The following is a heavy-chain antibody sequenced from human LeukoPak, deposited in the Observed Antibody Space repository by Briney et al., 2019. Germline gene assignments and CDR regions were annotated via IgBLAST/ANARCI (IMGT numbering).Heavy chain of an antibody. D-gene: IGHD6-19*01. J-gene: IGHJ4*02. CDR1: GYTFTSYD. V-gene: IGHV1-2*02. CDR2: INPNGGGT. CDR3: ARDRSSGRDHDY. Sequence: ASVKVSCKASGYTFTSYDINWVRQAPGQGLEWMGWINPNGGGTNYAQKFQGRVTMTRDTSISTAYMELSSLRSDDTAVYYCARDRSSGRDHDYWGQGTLVTVSS.